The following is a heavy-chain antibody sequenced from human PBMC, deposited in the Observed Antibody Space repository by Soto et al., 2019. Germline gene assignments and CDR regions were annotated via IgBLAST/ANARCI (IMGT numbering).Heavy chain of an antibody. J-gene: IGHJ4*02. D-gene: IGHD3-10*02. V-gene: IGHV4-34*01. Sequence: PSETLSLTCAVYGGSFSGYYWSWIRQPPGKGLEWIGEINHSGSTNYNPSLKSRVTISLDTSKNQFSLKLSSVTAADTAVYYCARALFGDRNFDYWGQGTLVTVSS. CDR3: ARALFGDRNFDY. CDR1: GGSFSGYY. CDR2: INHSGST.